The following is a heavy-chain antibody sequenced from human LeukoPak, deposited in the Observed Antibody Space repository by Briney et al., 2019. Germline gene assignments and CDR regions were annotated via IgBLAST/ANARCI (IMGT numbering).Heavy chain of an antibody. Sequence: PSQTPSLTCTVSGGSISSGDYYWSWIRQPPGKGLEWIGTIYYSVTTYYNPSLKSRVTISVDTSKNQFSLKLSSVTAADTAVYYCARPGAAMVTSFDYWGQGTLVTVSS. CDR1: GGSISSGDYY. CDR3: ARPGAAMVTSFDY. V-gene: IGHV4-39*01. CDR2: IYYSVTT. D-gene: IGHD5-18*01. J-gene: IGHJ4*02.